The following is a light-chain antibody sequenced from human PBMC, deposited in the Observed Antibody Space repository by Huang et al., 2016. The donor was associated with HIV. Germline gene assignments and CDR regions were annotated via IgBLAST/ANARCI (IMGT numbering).Light chain of an antibody. CDR2: GAS. J-gene: IGKJ2*01. CDR1: QSVSSN. V-gene: IGKV3-15*01. CDR3: QQYNNWPLA. Sequence: EMVMTQSPVTLSVSPGERATLSCRASQSVSSNLAGYQQKPGQAPRLVIYGASTRATGIPARFSGSGSGTEFTLTISSLQSEDFAVYYCQQYNNWPLAFGQGTKLEIK.